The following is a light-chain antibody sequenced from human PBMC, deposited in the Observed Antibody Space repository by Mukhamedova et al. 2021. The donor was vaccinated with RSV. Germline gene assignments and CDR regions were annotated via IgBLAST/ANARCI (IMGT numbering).Light chain of an antibody. V-gene: IGKV1-5*03. Sequence: LAWYQQKPGKAPKLLIYKASSLESGVPSRFSGSGSGTEFTLTISSLQPDDFATYYCQQYNSYPRTFGQGTKVEIK. CDR2: KAS. CDR3: QQYNSYPRT. J-gene: IGKJ1*01.